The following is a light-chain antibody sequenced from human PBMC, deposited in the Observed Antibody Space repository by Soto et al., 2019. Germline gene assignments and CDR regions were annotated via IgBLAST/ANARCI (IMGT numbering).Light chain of an antibody. CDR2: AAS. Sequence: DIQMTQSPSSLSASVGDRVTITCRASQGVSAYLLWYQQRQGTAPRLLIYAASNLVSGVPSRFSGSGSGTTFTLTISRLEPEDFAVYYCQQYGSSPPLTFGGGTKVEIK. CDR1: QGVSAY. J-gene: IGKJ4*01. CDR3: QQYGSSPPLT. V-gene: IGKV1-39*01.